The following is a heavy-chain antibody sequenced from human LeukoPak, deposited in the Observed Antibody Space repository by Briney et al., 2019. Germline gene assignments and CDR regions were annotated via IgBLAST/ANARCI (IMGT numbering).Heavy chain of an antibody. D-gene: IGHD1-26*01. CDR3: TRESGAFSPFGF. CDR2: VHLSGAT. CDR1: GGSITTTNW. J-gene: IGHJ4*02. Sequence: SGTLSLTCAVSGGSITTTNWWSWVRQPPGKGLEWIGEVHLSGATNYNPSLESRVSMSIDKSKNRLSLEVTSVTAADTAIYYCTRESGAFSPFGFWGQGTLLTVSS. V-gene: IGHV4-4*02.